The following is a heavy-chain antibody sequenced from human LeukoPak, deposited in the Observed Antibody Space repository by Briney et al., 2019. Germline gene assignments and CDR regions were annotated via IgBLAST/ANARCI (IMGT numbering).Heavy chain of an antibody. J-gene: IGHJ3*02. Sequence: SQTLSLTCAISGDSVSSNSAAWNWIRQSPSRGLEWLGGTYYRSKWYNDYAVSVKSRITINPDTSKNQFSLQLNSVTPEDTAVYYCARGVYSSSWNLRGDAFDIWGQGTMVTVSS. CDR3: ARGVYSSSWNLRGDAFDI. V-gene: IGHV6-1*01. CDR1: GDSVSSNSAA. D-gene: IGHD6-13*01. CDR2: TYYRSKWYN.